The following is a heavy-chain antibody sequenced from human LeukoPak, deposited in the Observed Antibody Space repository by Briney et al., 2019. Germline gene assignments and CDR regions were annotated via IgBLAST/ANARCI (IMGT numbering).Heavy chain of an antibody. CDR1: GFTFDDYA. J-gene: IGHJ4*02. V-gene: IGHV3-9*03. D-gene: IGHD3-22*01. Sequence: PGRSLRLSCAASGFTFDDYAMHWARQAPGKGLEWVSGISWNSGSIGYADSVKGRFTISRDNAKNSLYLQMNSLRAEDMALYYCAKGDYYDSSGSLDYWGQGTLVTVSS. CDR3: AKGDYYDSSGSLDY. CDR2: ISWNSGSI.